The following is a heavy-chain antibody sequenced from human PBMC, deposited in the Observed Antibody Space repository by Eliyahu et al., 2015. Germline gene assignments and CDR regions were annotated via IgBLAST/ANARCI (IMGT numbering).Heavy chain of an antibody. V-gene: IGHV3-7*01. CDR3: ARDWAY. CDR1: GLTFSXSX. CDR2: XNQDGSEK. J-gene: IGHJ4*02. Sequence: QLVESGGGLVQPGGSLRLSCSXSGLTFSXSXMGLGRQGPGRGLGWVANXNQDGSEKYYVDSVKGRFTISRDNAKKSLYLQMNSLSAEDTAVYYCARDWAYWGQGTLVTV. D-gene: IGHD3-16*01.